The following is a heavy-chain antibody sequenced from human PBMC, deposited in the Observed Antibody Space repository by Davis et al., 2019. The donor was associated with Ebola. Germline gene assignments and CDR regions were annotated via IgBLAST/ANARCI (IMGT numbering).Heavy chain of an antibody. V-gene: IGHV4-59*08. D-gene: IGHD3-22*01. J-gene: IGHJ4*02. CDR2: IYYSGTT. CDR3: ARNSSGFGHFDS. Sequence: PSETLSLTCTVSGGSITSYYWSWIRQPPGKGLEWIGYIYYSGTTDYNPSLKSRVTISIDTSKNQFSLKLSSVTAADTAVYNCARNSSGFGHFDSWGRGTLVAVSS. CDR1: GGSITSYY.